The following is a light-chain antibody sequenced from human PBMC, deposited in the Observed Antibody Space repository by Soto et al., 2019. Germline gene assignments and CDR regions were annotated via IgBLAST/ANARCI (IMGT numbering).Light chain of an antibody. CDR1: QSVLYSPNKKNY. CDR2: WAS. J-gene: IGKJ1*01. Sequence: DIVMTQSPDSLAVSLGERATINCRSSQSVLYSPNKKNYLAWFQQKPGQPPKVLLSWASIRASGVPDPFSGSESGTEFTLTINTLLPEDVAIYYGHQYYKSPWTFGQGTKVEIK. V-gene: IGKV4-1*01. CDR3: HQYYKSPWT.